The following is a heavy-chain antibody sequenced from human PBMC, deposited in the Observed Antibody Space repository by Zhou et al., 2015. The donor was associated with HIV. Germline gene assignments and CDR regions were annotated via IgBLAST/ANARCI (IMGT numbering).Heavy chain of an antibody. CDR3: AVKYGSGGVTTDY. D-gene: IGHD3-10*01. CDR1: GGTFSSYT. J-gene: IGHJ4*02. Sequence: QVQLVQSGAEVKKPGSSVKVSCKASGGTFSSYTISWVRQAPGQGLEWMGRIIPILGIANYAQKFQGRVTITADKSTSTAYMELSSLRSEDTAVYYCAVKYGSGGVTTDYWGQGTLVTVSS. CDR2: IIPILGIA. V-gene: IGHV1-69*02.